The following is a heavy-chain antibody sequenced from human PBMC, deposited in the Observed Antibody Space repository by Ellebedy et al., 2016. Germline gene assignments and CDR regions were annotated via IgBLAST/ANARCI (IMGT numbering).Heavy chain of an antibody. V-gene: IGHV4-61*01. CDR1: GDSVSSGNYY. Sequence: SETLSLTCTVSGDSVSSGNYYWTWIRQPPGKGLEWIGYIHHTGHTNYNPSLKSRVTTSIDTSKNQFSLMLTSVTAADTAVYYCARDDYHSSGYNDFDYWGQGTLVTVSS. D-gene: IGHD3-22*01. CDR3: ARDDYHSSGYNDFDY. CDR2: IHHTGHT. J-gene: IGHJ4*02.